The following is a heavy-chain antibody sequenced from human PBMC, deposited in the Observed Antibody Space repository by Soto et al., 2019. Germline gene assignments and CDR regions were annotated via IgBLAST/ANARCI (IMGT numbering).Heavy chain of an antibody. D-gene: IGHD2-15*01. CDR2: IKQDGSEK. CDR3: ARRIVVVVAATYHDAFDI. Sequence: EVQLVESGGGLVQPGGSLRLSCAASGFTFSSYWMSWVRQAPGKGLVWVANIKQDGSEKYYVDSVKGRFTISRDNAKNSLYLQMNSLRAEDTAVYYCARRIVVVVAATYHDAFDIWGQGTMVTVSS. CDR1: GFTFSSYW. J-gene: IGHJ3*02. V-gene: IGHV3-7*01.